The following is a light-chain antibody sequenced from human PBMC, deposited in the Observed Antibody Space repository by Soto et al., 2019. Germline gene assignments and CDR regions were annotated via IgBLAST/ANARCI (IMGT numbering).Light chain of an antibody. CDR3: SSHAASNIVV. CDR2: EVS. CDR1: SSDVGGYSY. V-gene: IGLV2-8*01. Sequence: QSVLTQPPSASGSPGQSVTISCTGSSSDVGGYSYVSWYQQHPGKAPKLMIYEVSKRPSGVPDRFSGSKSDNTASLTVSGLQAEDEADYYCSSHAASNIVVFGGGTQLTVL. J-gene: IGLJ2*01.